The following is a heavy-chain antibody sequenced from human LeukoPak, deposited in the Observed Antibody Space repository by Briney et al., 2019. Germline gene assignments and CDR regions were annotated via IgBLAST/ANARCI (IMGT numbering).Heavy chain of an antibody. D-gene: IGHD3-9*01. V-gene: IGHV1-69*13. J-gene: IGHJ6*04. CDR1: GYTLTELS. CDR2: IIPIFGTA. Sequence: SVKVSCKVSGYTLTELSMHWVRQAPGQGLEWMGGIIPIFGTANYAQKFQGRVTITADESTSTAYMELSSLRSEDTAVYYCARGSYDILTGYYSDYYGMDVWGKGTTVTVSS. CDR3: ARGSYDILTGYYSDYYGMDV.